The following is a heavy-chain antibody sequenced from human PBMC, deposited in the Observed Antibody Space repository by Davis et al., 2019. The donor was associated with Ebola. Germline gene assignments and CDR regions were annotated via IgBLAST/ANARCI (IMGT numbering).Heavy chain of an antibody. J-gene: IGHJ4*02. Sequence: PGGSLRLSCAASGFTFSSYWMSWVRQAPAPLLLSVSNINQFVIDNYCVDSVKGRFTISRDNAKNSLYLQMNSLRAEDTAVYYWARGRGSMVQGVIIDCSFDYWGQGTLVTVSS. V-gene: IGHV3-7*03. CDR2: INQFVIDN. D-gene: IGHD3-10*01. CDR3: ARGRGSMVQGVIIDCSFDY. CDR1: GFTFSSYW.